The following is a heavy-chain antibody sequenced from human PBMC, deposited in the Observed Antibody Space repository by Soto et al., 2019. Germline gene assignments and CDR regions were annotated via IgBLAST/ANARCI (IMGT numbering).Heavy chain of an antibody. CDR1: GYSFTSYW. CDR3: ASHTKYCGGDCYPEAFAI. J-gene: IGHJ3*02. CDR2: IYPGDSDT. D-gene: IGHD2-21*02. Sequence: PGESLKISCKGSGYSFTSYWIGWVRQMPGKGLEWMGIIYPGDSDTRYSPSFQGQVTISADKSISTAYLQWSSLKASDTAMYYCASHTKYCGGDCYPEAFAICGQGTMVTVSS. V-gene: IGHV5-51*01.